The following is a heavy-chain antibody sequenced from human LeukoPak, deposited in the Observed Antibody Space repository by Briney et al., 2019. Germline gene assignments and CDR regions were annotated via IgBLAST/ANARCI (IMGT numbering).Heavy chain of an antibody. Sequence: SETLSLTCTVSGGSISSSSYYWGWIRQPPGKGLEWIGSIYYSGSTYYNPSLKSRVTISVDTSKNQFSLKLSSVTAADTAVYYCARDTAYCSSTSCWDYYYGMDVWGQGTTVTVSS. CDR1: GGSISSSSYY. J-gene: IGHJ6*02. CDR3: ARDTAYCSSTSCWDYYYGMDV. V-gene: IGHV4-39*07. CDR2: IYYSGST. D-gene: IGHD2-2*01.